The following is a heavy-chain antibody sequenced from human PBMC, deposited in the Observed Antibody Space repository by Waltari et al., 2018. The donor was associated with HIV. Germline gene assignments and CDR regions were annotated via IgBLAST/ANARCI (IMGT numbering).Heavy chain of an antibody. CDR3: ARWEYHLLYRNSYKFYAMDV. CDR1: GGSFSGYY. Sequence: QVQLQQWGAGLLKPSETLSLTCAVYGGSFSGYYWTWIRQPPGKGLEWIGEINHSGSANYNPSLKRRVTISVDTSKNQFSLRLSSVTAADTATYYCARWEYHLLYRNSYKFYAMDVWGPGTTVTVS. V-gene: IGHV4-34*01. CDR2: INHSGSA. J-gene: IGHJ6*02. D-gene: IGHD2-2*01.